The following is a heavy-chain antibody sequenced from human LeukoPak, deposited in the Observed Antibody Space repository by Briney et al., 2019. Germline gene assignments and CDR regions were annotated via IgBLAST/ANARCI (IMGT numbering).Heavy chain of an antibody. V-gene: IGHV3-23*01. CDR2: ISGSGGST. J-gene: IGHJ1*01. CDR1: GFTFDDYA. Sequence: GGSLRLSCAASGFTFDDYAMHWVRQTPGKGLEWVSAISGSGGSTYYADSVKGRFTISRDNSKNTLYLQMNSLRAEDTAVYYCAKDLDILTGYYAFQHWGQGTLVTVSS. CDR3: AKDLDILTGYYAFQH. D-gene: IGHD3-9*01.